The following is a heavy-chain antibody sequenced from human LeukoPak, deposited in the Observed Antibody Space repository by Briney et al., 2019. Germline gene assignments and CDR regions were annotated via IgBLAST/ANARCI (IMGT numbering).Heavy chain of an antibody. CDR3: ARMQYYDFWSGYYPLFDY. J-gene: IGHJ4*02. CDR2: ISSSGSTI. V-gene: IGHV3-11*04. D-gene: IGHD3-3*01. CDR1: GFTFSDYY. Sequence: PGGSLRLSCAASGFTFSDYYMSWLRQAPGKGLEWVSYISSSGSTIYYADSVKGRFTISRDNAKNSLYLQMNSLRAEDTAVYYCARMQYYDFWSGYYPLFDYWGQGTLVTVSS.